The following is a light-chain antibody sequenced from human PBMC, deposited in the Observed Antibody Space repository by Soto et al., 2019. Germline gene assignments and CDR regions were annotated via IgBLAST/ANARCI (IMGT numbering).Light chain of an antibody. CDR2: GAT. CDR1: QDVTTN. V-gene: IGKV3-15*01. J-gene: IGKJ1*01. Sequence: VVTQSPDTLSVSPGESATLFCRTSQDVTTNLAWYQQRPGQAPRLLISGATTRATGVSARFSGRGSGTEFTLTISSLQSEDLAVYFCQQYRWWPPRTFGQGTRVEIK. CDR3: QQYRWWPPRT.